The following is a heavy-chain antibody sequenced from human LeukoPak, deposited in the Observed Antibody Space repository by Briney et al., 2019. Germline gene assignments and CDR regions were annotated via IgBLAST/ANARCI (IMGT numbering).Heavy chain of an antibody. CDR3: ARDDYPSGSLSMDV. J-gene: IGHJ6*02. CDR1: GFTFSDYY. CDR2: ISSSGSTI. V-gene: IGHV3-11*01. D-gene: IGHD3-10*01. Sequence: GGSLRLSCAASGFTFSDYYMSWIRQAPGKGLEWVSYISSSGSTIYYADSVKGRFTISRDNAKNSLYLQMNSLRAEDTAVYYCARDDYPSGSLSMDVWGQGTTVTVSS.